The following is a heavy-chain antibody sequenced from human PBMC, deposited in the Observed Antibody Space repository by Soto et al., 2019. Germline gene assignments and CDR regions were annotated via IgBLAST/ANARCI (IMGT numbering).Heavy chain of an antibody. D-gene: IGHD4-17*01. V-gene: IGHV4-34*01. CDR3: ARDYGDFDY. Sequence: PSETLSLTCAVYGGSFSCYYWSWIRQPPGKGLEWIGEINHSGSTNYNPSLKSRVTISVDTSKNQFSLKLSSVTAADTAVYYCARDYGDFDYWGQGTLVTVSS. J-gene: IGHJ4*02. CDR2: INHSGST. CDR1: GGSFSCYY.